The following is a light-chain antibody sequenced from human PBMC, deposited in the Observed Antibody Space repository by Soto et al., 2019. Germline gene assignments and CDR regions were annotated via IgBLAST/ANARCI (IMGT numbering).Light chain of an antibody. J-gene: IGLJ3*02. Sequence: QSALTQPPSASGSPGQSVTISCTGTSSDVGGYNYVSWYQQHPGKAPKLMIYEVSKRPSGVPDRFSGSKYGNTASLTVSGLQAEDEADYYCNSYAGSNNWVFGGGTKLIVL. CDR2: EVS. CDR1: SSDVGGYNY. CDR3: NSYAGSNNWV. V-gene: IGLV2-8*01.